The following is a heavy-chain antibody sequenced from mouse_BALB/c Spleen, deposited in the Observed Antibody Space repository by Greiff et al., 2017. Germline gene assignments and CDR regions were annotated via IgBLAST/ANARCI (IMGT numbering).Heavy chain of an antibody. CDR2: ISSGSSTI. Sequence: EVKLEESGGGLVQPGGSRKLSCAASGFTFSSFGMHWVRQAPEKGLEWVAYISSGSSTIYYADTVKGRFTISRDNPKNTLFLQMTSLRSEDTAMYYCASYGNWFAYWGQGTLVTVSA. D-gene: IGHD2-1*01. J-gene: IGHJ3*01. V-gene: IGHV5-17*02. CDR3: ASYGNWFAY. CDR1: GFTFSSFG.